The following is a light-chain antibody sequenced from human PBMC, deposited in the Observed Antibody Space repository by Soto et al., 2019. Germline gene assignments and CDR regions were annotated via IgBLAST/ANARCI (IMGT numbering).Light chain of an antibody. CDR3: QQYGKLPIT. J-gene: IGKJ5*01. CDR1: QSVTSSY. CDR2: GAS. Sequence: EIVLTQSPGTLSFSPGERATLSCSASQSVTSSYLTWYQQKPGQAPRLLIYGASTRAAGIPDRFSGSGSGTDFTLTISSLEPEDFAVYYCQQYGKLPITFGQGTRLEIK. V-gene: IGKV3-20*01.